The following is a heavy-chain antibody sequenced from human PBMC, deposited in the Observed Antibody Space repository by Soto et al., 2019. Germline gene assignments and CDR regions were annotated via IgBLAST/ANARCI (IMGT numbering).Heavy chain of an antibody. Sequence: GSLRLSCAASEFTFSNYAMHWVRQAPGKGLQWLAVISYDGNNKYYADSVEGRFTISKDTSKSQVVLTMTNMDPVDTATYYCAHRSYGYLSWFDPWGQGTLVTVSS. CDR2: ISYDGNNK. J-gene: IGHJ5*02. CDR3: AHRSYGYLSWFDP. V-gene: IGHV3-30*03. CDR1: EFTFSNYA. D-gene: IGHD5-18*01.